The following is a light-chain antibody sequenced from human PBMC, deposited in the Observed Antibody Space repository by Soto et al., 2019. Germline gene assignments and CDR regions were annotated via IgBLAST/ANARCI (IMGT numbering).Light chain of an antibody. Sequence: QSVLTQSSSASASLGSSVTITCSLSSGHSSYIIVWHQQQPLKAPPYLMKLEGSGSYNKGSGVPYRFSRSSSGAARYLTLSNSEAEDEYNYYCENWDSSAVVFGGGTKLTVL. J-gene: IGLJ2*01. CDR3: ENWDSSAVV. CDR2: LEGSGSY. CDR1: SGHSSYI. V-gene: IGLV4-60*03.